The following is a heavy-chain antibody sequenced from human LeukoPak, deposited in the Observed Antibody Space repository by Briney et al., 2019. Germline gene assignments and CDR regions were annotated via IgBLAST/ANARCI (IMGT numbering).Heavy chain of an antibody. J-gene: IGHJ6*02. V-gene: IGHV1-24*01. Sequence: ASVKVSCKVSGYTLTELSMHWVRQAPGKGLEWMGGFDPEDGETIYAQKFQGRVTMTEDTSTDTAYMELSSLRSEDTAVYYCARGLYCSSSTSCYDCGMDVWGQGTTVTVSS. CDR2: FDPEDGET. CDR1: GYTLTELS. D-gene: IGHD2-2*01. CDR3: ARGLYCSSSTSCYDCGMDV.